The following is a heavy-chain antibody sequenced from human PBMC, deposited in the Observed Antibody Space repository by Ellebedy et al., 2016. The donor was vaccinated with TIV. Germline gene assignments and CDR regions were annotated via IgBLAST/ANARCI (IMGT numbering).Heavy chain of an antibody. J-gene: IGHJ4*02. Sequence: ASVKVSCXASGYSFTSFDLNWVRQATGQGLECLGWMNPDSANTGYARKFQGRVTMTRDSSIGTAYMELSSLRSEDTAVYYCARTKVRGVPGFDYWGQGTLVTVSS. D-gene: IGHD3-10*01. CDR3: ARTKVRGVPGFDY. CDR1: GYSFTSFD. V-gene: IGHV1-8*01. CDR2: MNPDSANT.